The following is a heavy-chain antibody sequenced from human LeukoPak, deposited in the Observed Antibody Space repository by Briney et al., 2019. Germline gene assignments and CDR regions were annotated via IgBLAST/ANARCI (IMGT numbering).Heavy chain of an antibody. V-gene: IGHV1-69*04. D-gene: IGHD6-6*01. CDR3: ARDVSVPSSSSSHYYYYYMDV. J-gene: IGHJ6*03. CDR1: GGTFSSYA. CDR2: IIPILGIA. Sequence: GASVKVSCKASGGTFSSYAISWVRQAPGQGLEWMGRIIPILGIANYAQKFQGRVTITADKSTSTAYMELRSLRSDDTAVYYCARDVSVPSSSSSHYYYYYMDVWGKGTTVTVSS.